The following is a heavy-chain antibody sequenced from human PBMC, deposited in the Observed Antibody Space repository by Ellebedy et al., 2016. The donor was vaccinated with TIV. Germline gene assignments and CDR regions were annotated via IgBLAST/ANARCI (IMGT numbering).Heavy chain of an antibody. Sequence: PGGSLRLSCAASGFTFSIYSLNWVRQAPGKGLEWVSSISSSSSYIYYADSVKGRFTISRDNAKNSLYLQMNSMRAEDTAVYYCAREGGCSGDTCLTDYWGQGTLVTVSS. D-gene: IGHD2-15*01. CDR2: ISSSSSYI. V-gene: IGHV3-21*01. J-gene: IGHJ4*02. CDR3: AREGGCSGDTCLTDY. CDR1: GFTFSIYS.